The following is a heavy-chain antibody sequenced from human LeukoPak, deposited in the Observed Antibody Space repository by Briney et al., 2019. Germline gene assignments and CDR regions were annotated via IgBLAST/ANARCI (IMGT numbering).Heavy chain of an antibody. CDR3: ARVPRGDYVVN. Sequence: SETLSLTCTVSGGSISSSSYYWGWIRQPPGKGLEWIGSIYYSGSTYYNPSLKSRVTISVDTSKNQFSLKLSSVTAADTAVYYCARVPRGDYVVNWGQGTLVTVSS. D-gene: IGHD4-17*01. V-gene: IGHV4-39*07. CDR1: GGSISSSSYY. J-gene: IGHJ4*02. CDR2: IYYSGST.